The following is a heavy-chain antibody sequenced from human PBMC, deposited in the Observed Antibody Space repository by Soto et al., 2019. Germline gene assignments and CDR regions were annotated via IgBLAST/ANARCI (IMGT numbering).Heavy chain of an antibody. CDR3: ARHSNRNYGQSFFDN. D-gene: IGHD4-4*01. Sequence: SETLSLTCTVSGGSVSSYYWSWIRQSPGKGLEWIGYIYYSGSTKYKPSLKSRVTISVDTSKNQFSLKVTSATAADTALYYCARHSNRNYGQSFFDNWGLGPRFPVSS. CDR1: GGSVSSYY. CDR2: IYYSGST. J-gene: IGHJ4*02. V-gene: IGHV4-59*08.